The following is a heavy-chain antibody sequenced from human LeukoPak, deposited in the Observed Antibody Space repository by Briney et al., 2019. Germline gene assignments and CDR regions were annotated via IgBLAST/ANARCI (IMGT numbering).Heavy chain of an antibody. Sequence: SETLSLTCTVSGGSISSYYWSWIRQPPGKGLEWIGYIYYSGSTNYNPSLKSRVTISVDTSKNQFSLKLSSVTAADTAVYYCARGCSSTTCSWPFDYWGQGTLVTVSS. CDR3: ARGCSSTTCSWPFDY. CDR2: IYYSGST. CDR1: GGSISSYY. V-gene: IGHV4-59*01. D-gene: IGHD2-2*01. J-gene: IGHJ4*02.